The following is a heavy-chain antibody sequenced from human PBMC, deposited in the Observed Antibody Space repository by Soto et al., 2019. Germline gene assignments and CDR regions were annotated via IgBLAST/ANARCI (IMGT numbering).Heavy chain of an antibody. CDR2: IYSGGST. Sequence: GGSLRLSCAASGFTVSSNYMSWVRQAPGKGLEWVSVIYSGGSTYYADSVKGRFTISRDNSKNTLYLQMNSLRAEDTAVYYCARASRNDYDSSGPLYSFDFWGPGPLGTVSS. D-gene: IGHD3-22*01. CDR3: ARASRNDYDSSGPLYSFDF. V-gene: IGHV3-66*01. J-gene: IGHJ4*02. CDR1: GFTVSSNY.